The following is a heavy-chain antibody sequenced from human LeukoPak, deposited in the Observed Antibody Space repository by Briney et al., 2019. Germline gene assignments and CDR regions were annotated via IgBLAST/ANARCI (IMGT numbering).Heavy chain of an antibody. CDR3: ARLPLAVRSSSFYFDS. CDR2: IYPVDSDT. D-gene: IGHD6-13*01. Sequence: GEFLKISCKGSGYRFTTYWISWVRQMPGKGLEWMGIIYPVDSDTRYSPSFQGQVTISADKSIDTAYLQWSSLQASDTAMYYCARLPLAVRSSSFYFDSWGQGTLVTVSS. J-gene: IGHJ4*02. CDR1: GYRFTTYW. V-gene: IGHV5-51*01.